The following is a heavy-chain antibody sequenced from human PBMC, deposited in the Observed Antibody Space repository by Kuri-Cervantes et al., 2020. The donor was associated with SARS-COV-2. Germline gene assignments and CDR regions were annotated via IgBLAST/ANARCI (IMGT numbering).Heavy chain of an antibody. CDR1: GFTFSSYG. CDR3: ARDHRKWLRLGYYYYMDV. CDR2: ISSSSSYI. J-gene: IGHJ6*03. V-gene: IGHV3-21*01. Sequence: LSLTCAASGFTFSSYGMHWVRQAPGKGLEWVSSISSSSSYIYYADSVKGRFTISRDNAKNSLYLQMNSLRAEDTAVYYCARDHRKWLRLGYYYYMDVWGKGTTVTVSS. D-gene: IGHD5-12*01.